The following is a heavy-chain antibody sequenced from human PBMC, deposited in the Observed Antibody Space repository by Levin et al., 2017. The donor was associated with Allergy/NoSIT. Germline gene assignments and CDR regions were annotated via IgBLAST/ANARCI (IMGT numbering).Heavy chain of an antibody. CDR1: GYTFTAYY. D-gene: IGHD1-26*01. CDR2: INPNSGGT. Sequence: PVASVKVSCKASGYTFTAYYMHWVRQAPGQGLEWMGWINPNSGGTNFAEKFQGRVTMTRDTSLTTAYMELSRLKSDDTGEYYCARGTGSYRGTFDSWGQGTLLTVSS. CDR3: ARGTGSYRGTFDS. J-gene: IGHJ4*02. V-gene: IGHV1-2*02.